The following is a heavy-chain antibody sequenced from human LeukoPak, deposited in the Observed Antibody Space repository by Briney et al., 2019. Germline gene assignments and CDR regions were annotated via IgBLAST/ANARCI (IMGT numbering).Heavy chain of an antibody. CDR3: AKAPGGYQDY. V-gene: IGHV3-23*01. D-gene: IGHD3-22*01. J-gene: IGHJ4*02. CDR1: GFTFSGYA. Sequence: GSLRLSCAASGFTFSGYAMSWVRPAPGKGLEWVSAISGSGGSTYYADSVKGRFTISRDNSKNTLYLQMNSLRAEDTAVYYCAKAPGGYQDYWGQGTLVTVSS. CDR2: ISGSGGST.